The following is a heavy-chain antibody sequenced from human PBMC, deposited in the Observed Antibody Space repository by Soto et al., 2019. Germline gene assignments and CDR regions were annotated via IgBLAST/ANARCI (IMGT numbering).Heavy chain of an antibody. CDR1: GGSMSSGSYS. CDR2: IYHSGST. Sequence: SETLSLTCAVSGGSMSSGSYSWSWIRQPPGKGLEWIGYIYHSGSTYYNSSLKSRVTMSIDRSKNQFSLKLSSVTAADTAVYYCARDYGERGYDYWGQGTLVTVSS. J-gene: IGHJ4*02. V-gene: IGHV4-30-2*01. CDR3: ARDYGERGYDY. D-gene: IGHD4-17*01.